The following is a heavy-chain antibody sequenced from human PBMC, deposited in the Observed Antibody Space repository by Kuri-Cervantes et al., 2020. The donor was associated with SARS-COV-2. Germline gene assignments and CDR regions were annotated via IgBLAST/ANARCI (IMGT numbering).Heavy chain of an antibody. J-gene: IGHJ4*02. CDR1: GFSLTTTGVG. V-gene: IGHV2-5*05. CDR3: AHRRVVPAASYFDY. Sequence: SGPTLVKPTQTLTLTCTFSGFSLTTTGVGVAWIRQPPGQALEWLGVIYWDDDKHYGPSLQSRLTITGDTSNNQVVLTMTNMDPVDTATYHCAHRRVVPAASYFDYWGQGTLVTVSS. D-gene: IGHD2-2*01. CDR2: IYWDDDK.